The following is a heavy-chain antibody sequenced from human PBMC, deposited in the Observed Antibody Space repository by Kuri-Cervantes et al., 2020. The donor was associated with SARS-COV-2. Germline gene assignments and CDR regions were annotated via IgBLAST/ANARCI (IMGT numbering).Heavy chain of an antibody. J-gene: IGHJ6*02. CDR3: ARGGLATPYYAMDV. CDR1: GGTFRNYG. CDR2: IIPIIGPA. Sequence: SVKVSCKASGGTFRNYGFSWVRQAPGQRLEWMGGIIPIIGPANYAPRFQGRATITADQSTNIAYVELSSLTSEDTAVYYCARGGLATPYYAMDVWGQGTTVTVSS. V-gene: IGHV1-69*13. D-gene: IGHD5-12*01.